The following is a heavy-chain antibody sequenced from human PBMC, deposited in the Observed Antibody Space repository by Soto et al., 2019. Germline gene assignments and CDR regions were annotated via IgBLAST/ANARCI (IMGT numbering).Heavy chain of an antibody. CDR3: AKDIYLFDY. CDR1: GASISSGDYY. V-gene: IGHV4-30-4*01. CDR2: IYFSEST. J-gene: IGHJ4*02. Sequence: PSETLSLTCNVSGASISSGDYYWSWIRQPPGKGLEWIGYIYFSESTSYNPSLKSRVTISGDTSKNHFSLRLTSVTAADTAVYYCAKDIYLFDYWGKGTLVTVSS.